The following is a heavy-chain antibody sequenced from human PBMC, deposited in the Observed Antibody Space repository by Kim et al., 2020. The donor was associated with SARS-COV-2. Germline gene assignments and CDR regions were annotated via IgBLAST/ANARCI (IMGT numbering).Heavy chain of an antibody. Sequence: TPYLKCRDTISVDTSKNQSSLKLSSVTAADTAVYYCASRVVVPAAMAFDYWGQGTLVTVSS. J-gene: IGHJ4*02. D-gene: IGHD2-2*01. V-gene: IGHV4-31*02. CDR3: ASRVVVPAAMAFDY.